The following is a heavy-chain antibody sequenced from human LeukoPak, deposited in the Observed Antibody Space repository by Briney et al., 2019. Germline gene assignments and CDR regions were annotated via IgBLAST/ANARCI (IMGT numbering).Heavy chain of an antibody. D-gene: IGHD6-13*01. CDR3: AKDRAATGTVNYFDY. J-gene: IGHJ4*02. Sequence: GGSLRLSCAASGFTFSSYAMSWVRQAPGKGLEWVSAISGSGGTTCYADSVKGRFTISRDNSKNTLYLQMNSLRAEDTAVYYCAKDRAATGTVNYFDYWGQGTLVTVSS. V-gene: IGHV3-23*01. CDR1: GFTFSSYA. CDR2: ISGSGGTT.